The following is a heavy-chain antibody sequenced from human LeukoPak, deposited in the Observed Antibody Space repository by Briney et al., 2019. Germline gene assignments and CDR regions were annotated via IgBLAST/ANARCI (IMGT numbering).Heavy chain of an antibody. J-gene: IGHJ4*02. V-gene: IGHV3-15*01. CDR2: SISKNNGGTT. CDR1: GFTFTTAW. Sequence: PGGSLRLSCAASGFTFTTAWMSWVRQAPGQGLEWVGRSISKNNGGTTDYAAPVKGRFTISRDDSKNMLYLEMNSLKSEDTAVYYCITDPGEYASHWGRGTLVTVSS. CDR3: ITDPGEYASH. D-gene: IGHD3-10*01.